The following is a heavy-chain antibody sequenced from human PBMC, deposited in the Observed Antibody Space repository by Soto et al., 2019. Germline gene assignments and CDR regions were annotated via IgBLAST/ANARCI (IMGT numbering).Heavy chain of an antibody. CDR2: ISYDGSNK. CDR1: GFTFSSYA. Sequence: GGSLRLSCAASGFTFSSYAMHWVRQAPGKGLEWVAVISYDGSNKYYADSVKGRFTISRDNSKNTLYLQMNSLRAEDTAVYYCARDRGGTYYDILTGYKKDYYFDYWGQGTLVTVSS. J-gene: IGHJ4*02. V-gene: IGHV3-30-3*01. D-gene: IGHD3-9*01. CDR3: ARDRGGTYYDILTGYKKDYYFDY.